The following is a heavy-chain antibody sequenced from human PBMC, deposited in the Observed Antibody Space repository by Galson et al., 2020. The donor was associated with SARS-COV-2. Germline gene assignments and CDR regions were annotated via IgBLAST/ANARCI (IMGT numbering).Heavy chain of an antibody. J-gene: IGHJ4*01. CDR2: IYPGDSDT. D-gene: IGHD3-16*01. V-gene: IGHV5-51*01. Sequence: GESLKISCKGSGYSYTSYWIGWVRQMPGKGLEWMGNIYPGDSDTRYSPSFQGQVTISGDKSISTAYLQWDSLKASDSAVYYCARRGGFTHFDYWGHGTLVTVSS. CDR3: ARRGGFTHFDY. CDR1: GYSYTSYW.